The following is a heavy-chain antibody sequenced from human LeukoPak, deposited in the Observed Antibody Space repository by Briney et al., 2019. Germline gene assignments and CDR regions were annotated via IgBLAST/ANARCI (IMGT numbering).Heavy chain of an antibody. CDR3: ARDLEGYDILTGYSDAFDI. J-gene: IGHJ3*02. CDR2: IFYSGST. Sequence: SQTMSLTCTVSGGSTSSYYWSWIRQPPGKGLEWIGYIFYSGSTNYNPSLKSRVTISVDTAKNQFSLKLSSVTAADTAVYYCARDLEGYDILTGYSDAFDIWGQGAMVTVSS. V-gene: IGHV4-59*01. D-gene: IGHD3-9*01. CDR1: GGSTSSYY.